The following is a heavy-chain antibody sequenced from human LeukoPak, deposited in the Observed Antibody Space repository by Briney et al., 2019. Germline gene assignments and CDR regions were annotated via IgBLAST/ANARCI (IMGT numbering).Heavy chain of an antibody. J-gene: IGHJ4*02. Sequence: SETLSLTCTVSVDSVSSGSYYWSWIRQPPGKGLEWIGYIYYSGSTNYNPSLKSRVTISVDTSKNQFSLKLSSVTAADTAVYFCAREPNCSGGTCYDRWGQGTLVTVSS. V-gene: IGHV4-61*01. CDR3: AREPNCSGGTCYDR. D-gene: IGHD2-15*01. CDR1: VDSVSSGSYY. CDR2: IYYSGST.